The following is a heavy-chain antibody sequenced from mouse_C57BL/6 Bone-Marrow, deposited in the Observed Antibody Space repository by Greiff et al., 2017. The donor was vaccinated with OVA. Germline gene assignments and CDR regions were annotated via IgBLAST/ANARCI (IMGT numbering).Heavy chain of an antibody. J-gene: IGHJ1*03. V-gene: IGHV1-63*01. Sequence: VQLQQSGAELVRPGTSVKMSCKASGYTFTNYWIGWAKQRPGHGLEWIGDIYPGGGYTNYNEKFKGKATLTADKSSSTAYMQFSSLTSEDSAIYYCARRGGLRRWYFDVWGTGTTVTVSS. D-gene: IGHD2-2*01. CDR1: GYTFTNYW. CDR3: ARRGGLRRWYFDV. CDR2: IYPGGGYT.